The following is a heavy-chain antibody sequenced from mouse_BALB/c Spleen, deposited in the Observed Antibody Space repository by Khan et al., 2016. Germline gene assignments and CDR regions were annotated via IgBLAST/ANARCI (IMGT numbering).Heavy chain of an antibody. CDR2: IYPGDVDT. Sequence: QVQLQQSGAELVRPGASVRLSCKASGYTFANYCMQWVKQRPGQGLEWIGYIYPGDVDTRYSEKFKDKATLTADKSSISAYMDLSSVASADPAVSYCSDDLFVYWGQGTLVTVSA. V-gene: IGHV1-87*01. CDR1: GYTFANYC. J-gene: IGHJ3*01. D-gene: IGHD6-1*01. CDR3: SDDLFVY.